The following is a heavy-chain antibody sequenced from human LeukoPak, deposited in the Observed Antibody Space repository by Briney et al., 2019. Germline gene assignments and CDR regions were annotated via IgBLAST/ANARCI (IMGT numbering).Heavy chain of an antibody. Sequence: PGGSLRLSCAASGFTVSSNYMSWVRQAPGKGLEWVSVIYSGGSTYYADSVKGRFTISRDNSKNTLYLQMNSLRAEDTAVYYCARVSTYCSGGSCYSSWFDPWGQGTLVTVSS. CDR1: GFTVSSNY. J-gene: IGHJ5*02. CDR2: IYSGGST. D-gene: IGHD2-15*01. V-gene: IGHV3-53*01. CDR3: ARVSTYCSGGSCYSSWFDP.